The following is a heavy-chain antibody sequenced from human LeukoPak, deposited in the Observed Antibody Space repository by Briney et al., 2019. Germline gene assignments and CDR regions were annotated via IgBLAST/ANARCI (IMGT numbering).Heavy chain of an antibody. Sequence: PGGSLRLSCAASGFTFSSYAMSWIRQPPGKGLEWIGEINHSGSTNYNPSLKSRVTISVDTSKNQFSLKLSSVTAADTAVYYCARRPIVVVPAPKWGETRYPDAFDIWGQGTMVTVSS. V-gene: IGHV4-34*01. CDR2: INHSGST. J-gene: IGHJ3*02. D-gene: IGHD2-2*01. CDR1: GFTFSSYA. CDR3: ARRPIVVVPAPKWGETRYPDAFDI.